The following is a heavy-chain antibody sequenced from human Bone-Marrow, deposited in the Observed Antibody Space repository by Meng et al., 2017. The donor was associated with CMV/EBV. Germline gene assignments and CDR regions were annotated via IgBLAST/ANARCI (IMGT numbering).Heavy chain of an antibody. Sequence: GGSLRLSCAASGFTFSSYAMSWVRQAPGKGLEWVSSFSGSRVITYYADSVKGRFTISRDNSKNTLYLQMNSLTADDTAVYYSARDSFWSGYDYWGQGTLVTVSS. D-gene: IGHD3-3*01. CDR1: GFTFSSYA. V-gene: IGHV3-23*01. J-gene: IGHJ4*02. CDR3: ARDSFWSGYDY. CDR2: FSGSRVIT.